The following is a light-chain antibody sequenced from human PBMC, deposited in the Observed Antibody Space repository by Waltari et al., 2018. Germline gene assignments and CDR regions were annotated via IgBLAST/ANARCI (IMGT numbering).Light chain of an antibody. J-gene: IGLJ2*01. CDR3: QVWTTSPAHVV. Sequence: SYELTQPLSVSVAPGQTATITCGESDIGSKKVHWYQQKPGQAPLLVIYRDINRPSGIPERFSGSNSGNMATLKINRVEDGDEADYYCQVWTTSPAHVVFGGGTKVTVL. CDR1: DIGSKK. CDR2: RDI. V-gene: IGLV3-9*01.